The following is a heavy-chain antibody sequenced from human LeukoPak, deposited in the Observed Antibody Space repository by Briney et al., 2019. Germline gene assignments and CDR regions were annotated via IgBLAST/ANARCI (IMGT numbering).Heavy chain of an antibody. CDR1: GFTFSSYA. J-gene: IGHJ4*02. CDR2: ISGSGGST. D-gene: IGHD3-9*01. V-gene: IGHV3-23*01. Sequence: GGSLRLSCAASGFTFSSYAMSWVRQAPGEGLEWVSAISGSGGSTYYADSVKGRFTISRDNSKNTLYLQMNSLRAEDTAVYYCAKRDILTGYYPAFDYWGQGTLVTVSS. CDR3: AKRDILTGYYPAFDY.